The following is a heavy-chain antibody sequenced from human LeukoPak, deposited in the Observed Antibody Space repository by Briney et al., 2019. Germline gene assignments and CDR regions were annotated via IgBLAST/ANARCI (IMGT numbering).Heavy chain of an antibody. CDR3: ARTPYYDFWSGFS. D-gene: IGHD3-3*01. CDR1: GYTFTSYA. CDR2: IIPIFGTA. J-gene: IGHJ4*02. V-gene: IGHV1-69*13. Sequence: SVKVSCKASGYTFTSYAMNWVRQAPGQGLEWMGGIIPIFGTANYAQKFQGRVTITADESTSTAYMELSSLRSEDTAVYYCARTPYYDFWSGFSWGQGTLVTVSS.